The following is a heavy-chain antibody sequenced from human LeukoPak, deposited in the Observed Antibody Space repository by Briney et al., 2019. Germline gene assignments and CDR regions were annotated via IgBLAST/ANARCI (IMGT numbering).Heavy chain of an antibody. J-gene: IGHJ3*02. CDR2: ISWNSGSI. CDR3: AGPGRYGANLDDAFDI. D-gene: IGHD4/OR15-4a*01. V-gene: IGHV3-9*01. CDR1: GFTFDDYA. Sequence: GRSLRLSCAASGFTFDDYAMHWVRQAPGKGLEWVSGISWNSGSIGYADSVKGRFTISRDNAKNSLYLQMNSLRAEDTALDYCAGPGRYGANLDDAFDIWGQGTMVTVSS.